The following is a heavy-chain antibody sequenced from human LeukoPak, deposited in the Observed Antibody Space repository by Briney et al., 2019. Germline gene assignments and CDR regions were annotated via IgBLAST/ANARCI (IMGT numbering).Heavy chain of an antibody. CDR2: ISSSSNYI. CDR1: GFSFSSYG. V-gene: IGHV3-21*01. CDR3: AQNFYDSSGLYFDY. J-gene: IGHJ4*02. D-gene: IGHD3-22*01. Sequence: GGSLRLSCAASGFSFSSYGMHWVRQAPGKGLEWVSSISSSSNYIYYADSVKGRFTISRDNAKNSLYLQMNSLRAADTAVYYCAQNFYDSSGLYFDYWGQGTLVTVSS.